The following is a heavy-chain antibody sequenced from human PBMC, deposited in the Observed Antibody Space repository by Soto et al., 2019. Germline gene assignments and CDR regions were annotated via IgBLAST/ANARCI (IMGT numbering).Heavy chain of an antibody. V-gene: IGHV2-5*02. CDR3: APAAKRSGWFQNWFDP. CDR1: GFSLSTRGVS. Sequence: SGPTLVNPTQTLTLTCTFSGFSLSTRGVSVGRIRQPPGKALEWLALIYWDDDKRYSPSLKSRLTITKDTSKNQVVLTMTYMDPVDTAPYYPAPAAKRSGWFQNWFDPWPQAILVSVS. J-gene: IGHJ5*02. CDR2: IYWDDDK. D-gene: IGHD6-19*01.